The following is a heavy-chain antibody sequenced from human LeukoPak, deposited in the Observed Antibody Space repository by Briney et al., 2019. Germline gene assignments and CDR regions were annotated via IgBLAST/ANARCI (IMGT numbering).Heavy chain of an antibody. D-gene: IGHD2-2*01. CDR2: IYYSGST. V-gene: IGHV4-59*12. J-gene: IGHJ2*01. CDR1: GGSISSYY. CDR3: ARVRSAESIVVVPAAKPPYWYFDL. Sequence: SETLSLTCTASGGSISSYYWSWIRQPPGKGLEWIGYIYYSGSTNYNPSLKSRVTISVDTSKNQFSLKLSSVTAADTAVYYCARVRSAESIVVVPAAKPPYWYFDLWGRGTLVTVSS.